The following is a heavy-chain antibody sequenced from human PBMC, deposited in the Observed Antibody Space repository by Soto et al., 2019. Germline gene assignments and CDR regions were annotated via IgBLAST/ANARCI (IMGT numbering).Heavy chain of an antibody. CDR1: GYIFTTNA. J-gene: IGHJ4*02. V-gene: IGHV5-51*01. CDR3: ARSQALHY. Sequence: GESLKISCRASGYIFTTNAIAWVRQKPGQGLEWLGLIYPGDSDIRYRPSFEGQVTISADKSLSTAYLQWRSLKASDTAIYYCARSQALHYCGQGTMVTF. CDR2: IYPGDSDI.